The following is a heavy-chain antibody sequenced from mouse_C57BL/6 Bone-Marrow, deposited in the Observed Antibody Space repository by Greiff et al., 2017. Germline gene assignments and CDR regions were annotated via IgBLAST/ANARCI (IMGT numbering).Heavy chain of an antibody. J-gene: IGHJ4*01. D-gene: IGHD1-1*01. CDR2: INPYNGDT. V-gene: IGHV1-20*01. CDR1: GYSFTGYF. CDR3: ARRYYYGSSLYYYARDY. Sequence: EVKLVESGPELVKPGDSVKISCKASGYSFTGYFMNWVMQSHGKSLEWIGRINPYNGDTFYNQKFKGKATLTVDKSSSTAHMELRSLTSEDSAVYYCARRYYYGSSLYYYARDYWGQGTSVTVSS.